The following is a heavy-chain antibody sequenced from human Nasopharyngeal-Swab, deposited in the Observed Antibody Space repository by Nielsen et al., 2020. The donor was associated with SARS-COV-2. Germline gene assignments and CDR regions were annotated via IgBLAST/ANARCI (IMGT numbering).Heavy chain of an antibody. V-gene: IGHV1-69*13. Sequence: SVKVSCKASGGTFSSYAISWVRQAPGHGLEWMGGIIPIFGTANYAQKFQGRVTITADESTSTAYMELSSLRSEDTAVYYCARDVLILCGGDCYSNYYYGMDVWGQGTTVTVSS. CDR1: GGTFSSYA. D-gene: IGHD2-21*02. J-gene: IGHJ6*02. CDR3: ARDVLILCGGDCYSNYYYGMDV. CDR2: IIPIFGTA.